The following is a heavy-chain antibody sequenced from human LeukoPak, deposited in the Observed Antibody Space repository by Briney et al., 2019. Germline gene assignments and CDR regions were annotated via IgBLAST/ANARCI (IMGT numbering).Heavy chain of an antibody. CDR3: ARVLQYPGAFDI. Sequence: GGSLRLSCAASGFTFDDYGMSWVCQATGKGLDWVSGINWNGGSTGYADSVKGRFTISRDNAKNSLYLQMNSLRAEDTALYYCARVLQYPGAFDIWGQGTMVTVSS. V-gene: IGHV3-20*04. CDR1: GFTFDDYG. J-gene: IGHJ3*02. D-gene: IGHD4-11*01. CDR2: INWNGGST.